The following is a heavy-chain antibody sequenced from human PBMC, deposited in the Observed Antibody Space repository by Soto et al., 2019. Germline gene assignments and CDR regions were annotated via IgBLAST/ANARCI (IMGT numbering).Heavy chain of an antibody. Sequence: QVQLVQSGAEVKKPGSSVKVSCKASGGTFSSYTISWVRQAPGQGLEWVGGIIPLFGTINYAQEFQGRLTIAADTSTSTAYMELISLGSDDTAVYYCARKVASSDDAFDIWGQGTMVTVSS. J-gene: IGHJ3*02. V-gene: IGHV1-69*06. CDR3: ARKVASSDDAFDI. CDR2: IIPLFGTI. CDR1: GGTFSSYT.